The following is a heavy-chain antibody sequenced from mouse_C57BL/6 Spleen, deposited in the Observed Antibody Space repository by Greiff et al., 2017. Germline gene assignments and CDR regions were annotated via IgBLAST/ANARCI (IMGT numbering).Heavy chain of an antibody. V-gene: IGHV2-2*01. D-gene: IGHD2-1*01. CDR3: ASYYGKPWYFDV. CDR2: IWSGGST. Sequence: VQRVESGPGLVQPSQSLSITCTVSGFSLTSYGVHWVRQSPGKGLEWLGVIWSGGSTDYNAAFISRLSISKDNSKSQVFFKMNSLQADDTAIYYCASYYGKPWYFDVWGTGTTVTVSS. CDR1: GFSLTSYG. J-gene: IGHJ1*03.